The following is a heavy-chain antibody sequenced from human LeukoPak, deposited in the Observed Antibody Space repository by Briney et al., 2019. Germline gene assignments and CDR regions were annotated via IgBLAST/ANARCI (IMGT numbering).Heavy chain of an antibody. CDR1: GFTFSRYC. Sequence: GGSLRLSCAASGFTFSRYCMTWVRQAPGKGLEWVANIKEDGSERYYGDSVRGRFTISRDNAKNSLYLQMNSLRAEDTAVYYCARESRDAFDIWGQGTMVTVSS. J-gene: IGHJ3*02. CDR2: IKEDGSER. CDR3: ARESRDAFDI. V-gene: IGHV3-7*01.